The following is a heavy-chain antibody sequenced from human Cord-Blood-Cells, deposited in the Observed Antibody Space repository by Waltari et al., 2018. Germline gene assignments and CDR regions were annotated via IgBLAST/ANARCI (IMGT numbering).Heavy chain of an antibody. V-gene: IGHV4-34*01. CDR2: INHSGST. J-gene: IGHJ4*02. CDR1: GGSFSGYS. CDR3: ARGRDSSGYYFDY. Sequence: QVHLQQWGAGLLKPSETLSLTCAVYGGSFSGYSWSWIRQPPGKGREWIGEINHSGSTNYNPSLKSRVTISVDTSKNQFSLKLSSVTAADTAVYYCARGRDSSGYYFDYWGQGTLVTVSS. D-gene: IGHD3-22*01.